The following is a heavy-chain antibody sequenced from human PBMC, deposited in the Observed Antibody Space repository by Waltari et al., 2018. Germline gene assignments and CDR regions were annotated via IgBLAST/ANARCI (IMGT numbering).Heavy chain of an antibody. J-gene: IGHJ4*02. CDR2: IYHSGST. CDR1: GYSISSGYS. CDR3: ARTTGGVMRGSFDY. Sequence: QVQLQESGPGLVKPSETLSLTCAVSGYSISSGYSWGWIRQPPGKGLEWIGSIYHSGSTYYNPSLKSRVTISVDTSKNQFSLKLSSVTAADTAVYYCARTTGGVMRGSFDYWGQGTLVTVSS. V-gene: IGHV4-38-2*01. D-gene: IGHD2-8*02.